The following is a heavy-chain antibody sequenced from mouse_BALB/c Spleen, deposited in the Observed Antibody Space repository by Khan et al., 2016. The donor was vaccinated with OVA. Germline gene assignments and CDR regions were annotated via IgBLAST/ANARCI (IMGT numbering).Heavy chain of an antibody. J-gene: IGHJ2*01. Sequence: EVQLQEPGPGLAKPSQSPSLTCTVTGYSITSGYGWNWIRQFPGNKPEWMGYISYSGSTNYNPSLKSRISITRDTSKNQFFLQLNSVTTEDRATYYCARTARIKYWGQGTTLTVSS. CDR3: ARTARIKY. V-gene: IGHV3-2*02. D-gene: IGHD1-2*01. CDR1: GYSITSGYG. CDR2: ISYSGST.